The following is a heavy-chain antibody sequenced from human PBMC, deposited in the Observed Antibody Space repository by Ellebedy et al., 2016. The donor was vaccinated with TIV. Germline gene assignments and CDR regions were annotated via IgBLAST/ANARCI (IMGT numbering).Heavy chain of an antibody. V-gene: IGHV3-7*01. CDR2: IRDDSEK. J-gene: IGHJ5*01. Sequence: GESLKISCTASGFSFRSYWMSWVRQAPGKGLEWVANIRDDSEKYYVDSVKGRFTISRDNGKNSLYLQMHSLRPEDTAVYYCARRGSYGDYAVQINSWFDSWGQGTLVTVSS. CDR3: ARRGSYGDYAVQINSWFDS. CDR1: GFSFRSYW. D-gene: IGHD4-17*01.